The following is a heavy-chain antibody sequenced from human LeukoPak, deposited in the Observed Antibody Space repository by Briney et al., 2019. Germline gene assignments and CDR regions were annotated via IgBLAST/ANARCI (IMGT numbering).Heavy chain of an antibody. CDR2: ISSNGGST. CDR3: ARGSGTILYYFDY. CDR1: GFTFSSYA. V-gene: IGHV3-64*01. Sequence: GGSLRLSCAASGFTFSSYAMHWVRQAPGKGLEYVSAISSNGGSTYYANSVKGRFTISRDNSTNTLYLQMGSLRAEDMAVYYCARGSGTILYYFDYWGQGTLVTVSS. J-gene: IGHJ4*02. D-gene: IGHD2-15*01.